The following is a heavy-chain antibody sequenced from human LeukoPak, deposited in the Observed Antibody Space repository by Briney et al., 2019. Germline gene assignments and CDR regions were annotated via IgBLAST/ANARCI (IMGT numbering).Heavy chain of an antibody. D-gene: IGHD6-19*01. CDR3: AKDGGRLPYYGMDV. Sequence: GGSLRLSCAASGFTFSSYSMNWVRQAPGKGLEWVSAISGSGGSTFYADSVKGRFTISRDNSKNTLYLQMNSLRAEDTAVYYCAKDGGRLPYYGMDVWGQGTTVTVSS. CDR1: GFTFSSYS. J-gene: IGHJ6*02. CDR2: ISGSGGST. V-gene: IGHV3-23*01.